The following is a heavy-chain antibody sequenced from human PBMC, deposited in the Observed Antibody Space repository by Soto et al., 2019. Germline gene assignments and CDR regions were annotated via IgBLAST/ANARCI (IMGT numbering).Heavy chain of an antibody. Sequence: QLHLVQSGAVVKKPGASVTVSCSASGYPVTAYYMHWVRQAPGRGLEWMGGINPATGAAKYTQTFPGRVTMARDTSQGTGFMELRGLTSGDTAVFYWAKGGGVGVAGSAAFDMWGQGTLVTVSS. CDR3: AKGGGVGVAGSAAFDM. CDR2: INPATGAA. V-gene: IGHV1-2*02. D-gene: IGHD3-3*01. CDR1: GYPVTAYY. J-gene: IGHJ3*02.